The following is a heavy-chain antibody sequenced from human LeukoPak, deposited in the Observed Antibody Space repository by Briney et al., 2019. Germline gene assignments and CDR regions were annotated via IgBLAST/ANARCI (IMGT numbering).Heavy chain of an antibody. CDR1: GFTFSSFW. J-gene: IGHJ4*02. V-gene: IGHV3-23*01. D-gene: IGHD6-6*01. Sequence: PGGSLRLSCAASGFTFSSFWMSWVRQAPGKGLEWVSAISGSGGSTYYADSVKGRFTISRDNSKNTLYLQMNSLRAEDTAVYYCAKDLYSSSSGYGGQGTLVTVSS. CDR2: ISGSGGST. CDR3: AKDLYSSSSGY.